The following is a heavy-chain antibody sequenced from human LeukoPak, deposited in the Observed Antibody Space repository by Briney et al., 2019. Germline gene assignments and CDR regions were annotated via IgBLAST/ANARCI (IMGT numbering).Heavy chain of an antibody. CDR1: GFTFSGNS. CDR2: ISASSAII. D-gene: IGHD6-13*01. CDR3: TTSRHSSSWYYNDY. J-gene: IGHJ4*02. Sequence: GGSLRLSCVGSGFTFSGNSMNWVRQAPGRGLEWVSHISASSAIIHYADSVKGRVTISRDNAKNSVFLQMNRLRVEDTAVYYCTTSRHSSSWYYNDYWGQGILVTVS. V-gene: IGHV3-48*01.